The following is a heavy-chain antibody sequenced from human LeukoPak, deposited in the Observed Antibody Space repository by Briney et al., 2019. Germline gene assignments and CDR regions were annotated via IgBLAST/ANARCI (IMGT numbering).Heavy chain of an antibody. V-gene: IGHV4-59*01. J-gene: IGHJ5*02. Sequence: SETLSLTCTVSGGSISSYYWSWIRQPPGKGLEWIGYIYYSGSTNYNPSLKGRVTISVDTSKNQFSLKLSSVTAADTAVYYCARDHVVRGVVPIDNWFDPWGQGTLVTVSS. CDR3: ARDHVVRGVVPIDNWFDP. D-gene: IGHD3-10*01. CDR1: GGSISSYY. CDR2: IYYSGST.